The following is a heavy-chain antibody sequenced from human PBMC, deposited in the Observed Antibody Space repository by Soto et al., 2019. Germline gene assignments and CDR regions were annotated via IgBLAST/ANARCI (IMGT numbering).Heavy chain of an antibody. J-gene: IGHJ4*02. Sequence: EVQLVESGGGLVQPGGSLRLSCAVSGFSFSSAWMTWIRQAPGKGLERVAIMNEDGSERYYVDSVKGRFTISRDNAKNALFLQMNSLSVEDTAVYFCARDRAYSRLDYWGQGSLVTVSS. D-gene: IGHD4-4*01. CDR1: GFSFSSAW. CDR3: ARDRAYSRLDY. V-gene: IGHV3-7*03. CDR2: MNEDGSER.